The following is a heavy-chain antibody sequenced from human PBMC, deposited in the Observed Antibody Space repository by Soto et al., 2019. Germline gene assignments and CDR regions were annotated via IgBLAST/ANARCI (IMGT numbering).Heavy chain of an antibody. CDR3: AKERSSGYYFFDY. CDR1: VFTFSNYA. J-gene: IGHJ4*02. Sequence: EVQLLESGGGLVQPGGSRRLSCAASVFTFSNYAMSWVRQAPGEGLEWVSTISGSDGSTYYADSVKGRFTISRDISKNTLYLQMNSLRAEDTAIYYCAKERSSGYYFFDYWGQGTLVTVSS. CDR2: ISGSDGST. D-gene: IGHD5-12*01. V-gene: IGHV3-23*01.